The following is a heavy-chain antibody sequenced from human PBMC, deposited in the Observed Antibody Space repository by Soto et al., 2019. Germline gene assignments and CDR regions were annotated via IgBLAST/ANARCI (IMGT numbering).Heavy chain of an antibody. V-gene: IGHV3-11*01. CDR1: GFTFSDYY. Sequence: QVQVVESGGGLVKPGGSLRLSCAASGFTFSDYYMSWIRQAPGKGLECVSYISSSGSTIYYADSVKGRFTISKDNAKKSLYLEMNSLRAEDTAVYYCASMVRGVIVDYWGQGTLVTVSS. CDR2: ISSSGSTI. CDR3: ASMVRGVIVDY. J-gene: IGHJ4*02. D-gene: IGHD3-10*01.